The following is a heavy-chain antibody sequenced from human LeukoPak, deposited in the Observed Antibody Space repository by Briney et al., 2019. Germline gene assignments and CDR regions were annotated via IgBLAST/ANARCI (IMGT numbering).Heavy chain of an antibody. CDR1: GYRFTSSD. V-gene: IGHV1-8*03. Sequence: ASVKVSCKASGYRFTSSDINWVRQAPGQGLECMGWINPDSGDTGYAEKFQDRLTIAGDTSITTAYMELTNLKSEDTAVYYCTRGWDLWGRGTLVTVSS. CDR2: INPDSGDT. CDR3: TRGWDL. J-gene: IGHJ5*02.